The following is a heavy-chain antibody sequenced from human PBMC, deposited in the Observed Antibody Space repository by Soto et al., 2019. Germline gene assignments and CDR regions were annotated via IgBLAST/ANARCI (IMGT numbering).Heavy chain of an antibody. J-gene: IGHJ4*02. D-gene: IGHD6-19*01. CDR3: ARDRDPGQWLTTNYFDY. CDR2: IWYNGSNK. V-gene: IGHV3-33*01. CDR1: GFTFSNDG. Sequence: QVQLVESGGGVVQPGGSLRLSCAASGFTFSNDGMHWVRQAPGKGLEWVAVIWYNGSNKYYADSVKGRFTISRDNSKNTLYLQMNSLRAEDTAVYYCARDRDPGQWLTTNYFDYWGQGTLVTVSS.